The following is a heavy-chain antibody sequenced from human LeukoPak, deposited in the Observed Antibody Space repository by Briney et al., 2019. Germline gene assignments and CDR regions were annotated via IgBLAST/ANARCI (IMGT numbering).Heavy chain of an antibody. J-gene: IGHJ4*02. V-gene: IGHV3-23*01. Sequence: GASLRLSCAASGFTFNNYAMNWVRQAPGQGLEWVSVITSSGSTYHADSVKGRFTISRDNSKNTLYLQMNSLRAEDRAIYYCAKDLYGDYDFDCWGRGTLVTVSS. CDR2: ITSSGST. CDR3: AKDLYGDYDFDC. CDR1: GFTFNNYA. D-gene: IGHD4-17*01.